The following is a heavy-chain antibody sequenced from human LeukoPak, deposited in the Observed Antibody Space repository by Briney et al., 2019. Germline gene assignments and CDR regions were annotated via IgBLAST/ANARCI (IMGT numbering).Heavy chain of an antibody. CDR3: ARKEELWSPGDC. J-gene: IGHJ4*02. CDR1: GFTFSSYA. V-gene: IGHV3-23*01. CDR2: ISGSGYST. Sequence: PGGSLRLSCAASGFTFSSYAMSWVRQAPGKGLEWVSSISGSGYSTYYADSVKGRFTISRDNSKNTLHLHMNSLRAEDTAVYYCARKEELWSPGDCWGQGTLVTVSS. D-gene: IGHD1-26*01.